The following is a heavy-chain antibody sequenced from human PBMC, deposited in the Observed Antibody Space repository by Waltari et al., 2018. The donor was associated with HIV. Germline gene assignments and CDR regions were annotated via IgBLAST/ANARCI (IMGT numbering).Heavy chain of an antibody. J-gene: IGHJ5*02. CDR2: ISHSGST. CDR3: ARHNLLGRIGRIDP. Sequence: QLQLQESGPGLVKPSETLSLTCSVSGDSVPSGDTFWDWVRPPPGKGLAWVSTISHSGSTYYNPSLKSRVSVSVDTSKNQFSLKMRAVTASDTAVYFCARHNLLGRIGRIDPWGQGILVTVSS. V-gene: IGHV4-39*01. CDR1: GDSVPSGDTF. D-gene: IGHD2-15*01.